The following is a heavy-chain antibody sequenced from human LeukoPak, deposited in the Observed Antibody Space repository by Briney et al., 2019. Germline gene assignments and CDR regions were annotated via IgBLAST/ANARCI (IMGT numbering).Heavy chain of an antibody. CDR2: ISGSGGST. D-gene: IGHD3-10*01. CDR1: GFTFSSDA. Sequence: GGSLRLSCAASGFTFSSDAMSWVRQAPGKGLEWVSAISGSGGSTYYADSVKGRFTISRDNSKNTLYLQMNSLRAEDTAVYYCAKDLITMVRGLNFDYWGQGTLVTVSS. CDR3: AKDLITMVRGLNFDY. J-gene: IGHJ4*02. V-gene: IGHV3-23*01.